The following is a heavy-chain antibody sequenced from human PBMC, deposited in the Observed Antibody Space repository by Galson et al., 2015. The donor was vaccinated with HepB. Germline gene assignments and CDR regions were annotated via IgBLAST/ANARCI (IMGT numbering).Heavy chain of an antibody. CDR2: TYYRSKWYN. J-gene: IGHJ6*02. CDR3: ARDGTYYYDSSGYYDYGMDV. V-gene: IGHV6-1*01. CDR1: GDSVSSNSAA. D-gene: IGHD3-22*01. Sequence: CAISGDSVSSNSAAWNWIRQSPSRGLEWLGRTYYRSKWYNDYAVSVKSRITTNPDTSKNQFSLQLNSVTPEDTAVYYCARDGTYYYDSSGYYDYGMDVWGQGTTVTVSS.